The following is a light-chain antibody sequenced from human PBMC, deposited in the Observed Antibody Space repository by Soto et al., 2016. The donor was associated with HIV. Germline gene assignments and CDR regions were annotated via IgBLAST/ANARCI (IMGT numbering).Light chain of an antibody. CDR1: SLRSYY. Sequence: SSELTQDPAVSVALGQTVRITCQGDSLRSYYASWYQQKPGQAPVLVIYGKDNRPSGIPDRFSGSSSGNTASLTITGAQAEDEADYYCGSRDSSGSLWVFGGGTKLTRP. CDR3: GSRDSSGSLWV. J-gene: IGLJ3*02. V-gene: IGLV3-19*01. CDR2: GKD.